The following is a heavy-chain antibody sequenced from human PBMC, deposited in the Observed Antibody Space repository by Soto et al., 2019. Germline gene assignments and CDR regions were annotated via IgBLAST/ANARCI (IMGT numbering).Heavy chain of an antibody. CDR2: ISWNSGSI. J-gene: IGHJ4*02. D-gene: IGHD6-6*01. Sequence: EVQLVESGGGLVQPGRSLRLSCAASGFTFDDYAMHWVRQAPGKGLEWVSGISWNSGSIGYADSVKGRFTISRDNAKNSLYLQMNSLRAEDTALYYCAKAVEYSSSSSPDYWGQGTLVIVSS. V-gene: IGHV3-9*01. CDR3: AKAVEYSSSSSPDY. CDR1: GFTFDDYA.